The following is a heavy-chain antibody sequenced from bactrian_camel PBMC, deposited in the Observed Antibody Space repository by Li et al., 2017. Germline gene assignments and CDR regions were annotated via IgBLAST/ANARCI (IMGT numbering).Heavy chain of an antibody. Sequence: VQLVESGGASVQAGGSLKLACKASRYTVYRNCMAWFRQVPGKEREGVASITENNANPYYHDSVKGRFTVSRDTTKNTLYLQMNSLKPEDTAMYYCVAAPRVGRCVLRSINYVYWGRGTQVTVS. CDR2: ITENNANP. J-gene: IGHJ4*01. CDR3: VAAPRVGRCVLRSINYVY. CDR1: RYTVYRNC. V-gene: IGHV3S6*01. D-gene: IGHD7*01.